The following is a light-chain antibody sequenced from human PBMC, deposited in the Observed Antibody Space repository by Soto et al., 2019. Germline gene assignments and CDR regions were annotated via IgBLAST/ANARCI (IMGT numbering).Light chain of an antibody. CDR3: SSYTSSTIYV. V-gene: IGLV2-14*01. J-gene: IGLJ1*01. CDR1: SSDVGGYRY. CDR2: EVS. Sequence: QSALTQPASVSGSPGQSITISCTGTSSDVGGYRYVSWYQQHPGKAPKLMIYEVSNRPSGVSNRFSGSKSGNTASLTTSGLQAEDEADYYCSSYTSSTIYVFGTGTKLTVL.